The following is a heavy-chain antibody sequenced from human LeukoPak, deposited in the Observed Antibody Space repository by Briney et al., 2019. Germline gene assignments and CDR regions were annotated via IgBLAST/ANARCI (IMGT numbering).Heavy chain of an antibody. Sequence: ASVKVSFKASGYTFTGYYMHWVRQAPGQGLGWMGWINPNSGGTNYAQKFQGRVTMTRDTSISTAYMELSRLRSDETAVYYCARDIAAAGSNWFDPWGQGTLVTVSS. J-gene: IGHJ5*02. CDR2: INPNSGGT. CDR1: GYTFTGYY. D-gene: IGHD6-13*01. V-gene: IGHV1-2*02. CDR3: ARDIAAAGSNWFDP.